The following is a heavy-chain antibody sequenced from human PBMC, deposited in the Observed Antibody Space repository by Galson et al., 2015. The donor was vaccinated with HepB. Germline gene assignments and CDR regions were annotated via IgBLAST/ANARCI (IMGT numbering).Heavy chain of an antibody. CDR1: GYTFTSYY. J-gene: IGHJ4*02. Sequence: SVKVSCKASGYTFTSYYMHWVRQAPGQGLEWMGIINPSGGSTSYAQKFQGRVTMTRDTSTSTVYMELSSLRSEDTAVYYCARGGRITMIVVPADYWGQGTLVTVSS. D-gene: IGHD3-22*01. V-gene: IGHV1-46*01. CDR2: INPSGGST. CDR3: ARGGRITMIVVPADY.